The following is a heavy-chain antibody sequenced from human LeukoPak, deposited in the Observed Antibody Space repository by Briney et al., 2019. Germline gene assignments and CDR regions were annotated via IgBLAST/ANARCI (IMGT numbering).Heavy chain of an antibody. CDR2: MSSSGGST. V-gene: IGHV3-23*01. CDR1: GFTFSSYA. Sequence: PGGSLRLSCAASGFTFSSYAVSWVRQAPGKGLEWVSDMSSSGGSTYYADSVKGRFTISRDNSKNMLYLQMSSLRAEDTAVYYCAKKGNSWSSFDYWGQGTLVTVSS. D-gene: IGHD6-13*01. J-gene: IGHJ4*02. CDR3: AKKGNSWSSFDY.